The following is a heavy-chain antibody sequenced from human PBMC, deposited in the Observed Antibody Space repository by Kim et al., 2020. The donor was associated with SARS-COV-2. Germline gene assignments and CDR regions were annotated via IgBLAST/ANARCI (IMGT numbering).Heavy chain of an antibody. V-gene: IGHV7-4-1*02. CDR1: GYTFISYA. CDR2: INTNTGNP. CDR3: AGESNTVELPVAMKSFDP. J-gene: IGHJ5*02. D-gene: IGHD2-2*01. Sequence: ASVKVSCKASGYTFISYAMNWVRQAPGQGLEWMGWINTNTGNPTYAQGFTGRFVFSLDTSVSTAYLQISSLEAEDTAVYYCAGESNTVELPVAMKSFDPWGQGTLVTVSS.